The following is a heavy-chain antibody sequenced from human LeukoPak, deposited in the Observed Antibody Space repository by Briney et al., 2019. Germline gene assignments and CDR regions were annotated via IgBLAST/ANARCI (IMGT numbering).Heavy chain of an antibody. Sequence: GGSLRLSCVASGFTFSSYWMSWVRQAPGKGLEWVANIKQDGSEKHYVDSVKGRFTISRDNAKNSLYLQMNSLRAEDTAVYYCARVYDYWFDPWGQGTLVTVSS. CDR1: GFTFSSYW. CDR2: IKQDGSEK. V-gene: IGHV3-7*01. J-gene: IGHJ5*02. CDR3: ARVYDYWFDP. D-gene: IGHD5/OR15-5a*01.